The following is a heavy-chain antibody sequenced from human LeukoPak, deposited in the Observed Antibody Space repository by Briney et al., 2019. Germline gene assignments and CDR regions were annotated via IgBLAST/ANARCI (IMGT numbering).Heavy chain of an antibody. CDR3: AKGSSSSVYNWFDP. V-gene: IGHV3-9*01. D-gene: IGHD6-6*01. Sequence: PGRSLRLSCAASGFTFDDYAMHWVRQAPGKGLEWVSGISWNSGSIGYADSVKGRFTIPRDNAKNSLYLQMNSLRAEDTALYYCAKGSSSSVYNWFDPWGQGTLVTVSS. CDR2: ISWNSGSI. J-gene: IGHJ5*02. CDR1: GFTFDDYA.